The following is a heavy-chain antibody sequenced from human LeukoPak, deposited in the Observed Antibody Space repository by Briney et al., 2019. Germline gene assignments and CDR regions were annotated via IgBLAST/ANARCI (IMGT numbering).Heavy chain of an antibody. V-gene: IGHV3-53*01. D-gene: IGHD4/OR15-4a*01. CDR2: IYSAANT. Sequence: PGGSLRLSCEASGFSVSSNYMSWVRQAPGKGLAWVSIIYSAANTYYADSVKGRFTISRDNSKNTLYLQMNSLRAEDTALYFCANEVRSNDYWGRGTLVTVSS. J-gene: IGHJ4*02. CDR3: ANEVRSNDY. CDR1: GFSVSSNY.